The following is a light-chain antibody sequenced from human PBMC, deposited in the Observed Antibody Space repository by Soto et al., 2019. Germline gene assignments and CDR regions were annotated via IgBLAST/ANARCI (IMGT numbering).Light chain of an antibody. J-gene: IGLJ1*01. CDR1: SSDVGGYNY. V-gene: IGLV2-14*01. CDR3: NSYTSSSTHYV. Sequence: QSALTQPASVSGSPGQSITISCTGTSSDVGGYNYVSWYQQHPGKAPKLIIFEVCNRPSGVSNRFSGSKSGNTASLTISGLQAEDEADYYCNSYTSSSTHYVFGTGTKLTVL. CDR2: EVC.